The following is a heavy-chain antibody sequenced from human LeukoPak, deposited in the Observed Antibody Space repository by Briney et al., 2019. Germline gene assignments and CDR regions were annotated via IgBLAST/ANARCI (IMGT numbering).Heavy chain of an antibody. Sequence: SETLSLTCTVSGGSISSYYWSWIRQPPGKGLEWIGYIYTSGSTNYNPSLKSRVTISVDTSKNQFSLKLSSVTAADTAVYYCARLGMVYARMGWNYYYYMDVWGKGTTVTVSS. CDR1: GGSISSYY. CDR2: IYTSGST. V-gene: IGHV4-4*09. D-gene: IGHD2-8*01. J-gene: IGHJ6*03. CDR3: ARLGMVYARMGWNYYYYMDV.